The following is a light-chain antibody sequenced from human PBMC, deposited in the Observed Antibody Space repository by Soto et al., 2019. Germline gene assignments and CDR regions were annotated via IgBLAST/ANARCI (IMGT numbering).Light chain of an antibody. Sequence: QSVLTQPPPASGTPGQRVTISCSGSSSNIGSHTVNWYQQLPGTAPRLLIYNTYYRPSGVPDRFSGSKSGTSASLAISGLQSEDEADYYCAAWDDSLNGVVFGGGTKVTVL. CDR3: AAWDDSLNGVV. J-gene: IGLJ3*02. CDR2: NTY. CDR1: SSNIGSHT. V-gene: IGLV1-44*01.